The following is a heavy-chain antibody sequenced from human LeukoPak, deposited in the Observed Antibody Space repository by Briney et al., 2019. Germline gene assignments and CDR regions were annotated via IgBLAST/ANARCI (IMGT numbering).Heavy chain of an antibody. V-gene: IGHV1-2*02. CDR1: GYTFTGYY. CDR2: IYPNSGDT. J-gene: IGHJ4*02. Sequence: ASVKLSCKASGYTFTGYYMHWVRQAPGQGPEWMGWIYPNSGDTNYAQKFQGRVTMTSDTSISTAYMELSRLTSDDTAVYYCARGAYSYWGSRVAYWGQGTLVIVS. CDR3: ARGAYSYWGSRVAY. D-gene: IGHD7-27*01.